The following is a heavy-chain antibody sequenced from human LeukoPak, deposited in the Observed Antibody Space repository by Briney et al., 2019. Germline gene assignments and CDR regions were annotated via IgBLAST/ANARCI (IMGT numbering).Heavy chain of an antibody. D-gene: IGHD6-13*01. V-gene: IGHV1-3*01. CDR2: INAGNGNT. CDR1: GYTFTSYA. Sequence: ASVKVSGMASGYTFTSYAMHWVRQAPGQRLEWMGWINAGNGNTKYSQKFQGRVTITRDTSARTAYMELSSLRSEDTAVYYCARARIALPPNWFDPWGQGTLVTVSS. CDR3: ARARIALPPNWFDP. J-gene: IGHJ5*02.